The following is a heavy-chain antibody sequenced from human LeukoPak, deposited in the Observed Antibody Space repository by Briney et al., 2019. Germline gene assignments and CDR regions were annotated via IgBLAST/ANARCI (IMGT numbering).Heavy chain of an antibody. Sequence: PGGSLRLSCAASGFTFSSYWMSWVRQAPGKGLEWVANINQDGSEKYYVDSVKGRFTISRDNAKNSLYLQMNSLRAEDTAVYYCARHTPGPRPYPSYGSGSGWGSNYYYYYMDVWGKGTTVTISS. J-gene: IGHJ6*03. D-gene: IGHD3-10*01. CDR1: GFTFSSYW. CDR3: ARHTPGPRPYPSYGSGSGWGSNYYYYYMDV. V-gene: IGHV3-7*01. CDR2: INQDGSEK.